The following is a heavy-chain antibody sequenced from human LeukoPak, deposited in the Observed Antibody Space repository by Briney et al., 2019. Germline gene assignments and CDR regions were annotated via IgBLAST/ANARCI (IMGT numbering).Heavy chain of an antibody. J-gene: IGHJ4*02. CDR2: IYISGST. V-gene: IGHV4-38-2*02. CDR1: GYSISSGYY. D-gene: IGHD2-2*01. Sequence: KPSETLSLTCTVSGYSISSGYYWGWIRQPPGKGLEWIGSIYISGSTNYNPSLKSRVTISGDTSKNQFSLKLSSVTAADTAVYYCARGVVVVVPAASYFDYWGQGTLVTVSS. CDR3: ARGVVVVVPAASYFDY.